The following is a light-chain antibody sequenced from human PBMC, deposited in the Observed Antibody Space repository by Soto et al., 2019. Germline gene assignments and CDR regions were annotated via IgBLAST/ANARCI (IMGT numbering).Light chain of an antibody. CDR1: SSDVGGYNY. CDR3: SSYTTSSTYV. V-gene: IGLV2-14*03. J-gene: IGLJ1*01. Sequence: QSALTQPASVSGSPGQWITISCTGTSSDVGGYNYVSWLQQHPGKPPKLMIYDVSNRPSGISNRFSGSKSGNTASLTISGLQAEDEADYYCSSYTTSSTYVFGTGTKLTVL. CDR2: DVS.